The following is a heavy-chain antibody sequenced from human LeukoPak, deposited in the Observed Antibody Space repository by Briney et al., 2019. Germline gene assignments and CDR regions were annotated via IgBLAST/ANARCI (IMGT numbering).Heavy chain of an antibody. CDR1: GFTFSSYA. CDR2: ISGSGGST. CDR3: AKINYYDSSGYYLGLDY. V-gene: IGHV3-23*01. J-gene: IGHJ4*02. D-gene: IGHD3-22*01. Sequence: GGSLRPSCAASGFTFSSYAMSWVRQAPGKGLEWVSAISGSGGSTYYADSVKGRFTISRDNSKNTLYLQMNSLRAEDTAVYYCAKINYYDSSGYYLGLDYWGQGALVTVSS.